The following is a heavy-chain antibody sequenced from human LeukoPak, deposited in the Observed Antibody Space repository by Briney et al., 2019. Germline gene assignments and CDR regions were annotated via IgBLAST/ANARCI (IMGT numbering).Heavy chain of an antibody. CDR2: INPNSGGT. D-gene: IGHD6-19*01. J-gene: IGHJ4*02. Sequence: GESLQISCKGSGYTFTGYYMHWVRQAPGQGLEWMGRINPNSGGTNYAQRFQGRVTMTRDTSISTAYMELSRLRSDDTAVYYCARTGIAVAERLFDYWGQGTLVTVSS. CDR1: GYTFTGYY. CDR3: ARTGIAVAERLFDY. V-gene: IGHV1-2*06.